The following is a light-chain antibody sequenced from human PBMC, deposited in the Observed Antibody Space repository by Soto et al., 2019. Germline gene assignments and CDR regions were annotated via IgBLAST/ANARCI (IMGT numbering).Light chain of an antibody. CDR3: AAWDDSLHGYV. V-gene: IGLV1-44*01. J-gene: IGLJ1*01. Sequence: QSVLTQPPSASGTPGQRVTISCSGSSSNIGSNTVNWYQQLPGTAPKLLIYSHNQRPSGVPDRFSGSKSGTSASLAISGLQSEDEADYYCAAWDDSLHGYVFGTGTKVTV. CDR1: SSNIGSNT. CDR2: SHN.